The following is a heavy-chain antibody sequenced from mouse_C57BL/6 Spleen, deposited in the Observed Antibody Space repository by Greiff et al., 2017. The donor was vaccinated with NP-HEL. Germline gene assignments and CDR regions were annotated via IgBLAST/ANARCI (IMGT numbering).Heavy chain of an antibody. D-gene: IGHD1-1*01. CDR3: ARHYYGSRYYFDY. Sequence: EVKLMESGGGLVKPGGSLKLSCAASGFTFSDYGMHWVRQAPEKGLEWVAYISSGSSTIYYADTVKGRFTISRDNAKNTLFLQMTSLRSEDTAMYYCARHYYGSRYYFDYWGQGTTLTVSS. V-gene: IGHV5-17*01. J-gene: IGHJ2*01. CDR1: GFTFSDYG. CDR2: ISSGSSTI.